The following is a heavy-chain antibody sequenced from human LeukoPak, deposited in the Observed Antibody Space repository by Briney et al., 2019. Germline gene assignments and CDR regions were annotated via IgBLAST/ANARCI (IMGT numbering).Heavy chain of an antibody. J-gene: IGHJ1*01. Sequence: GGSLRLSCAASGFTFSSYAMSWVRQAPGKGLEWVSAINNDGDSTYSAASVKGRFTVSRDNSKNTLYLQMNSLRAEDAAVYYWAQQVGYCSSGNCYFTYWGQGTLVTVSS. CDR3: AQQVGYCSSGNCYFTY. CDR1: GFTFSSYA. V-gene: IGHV3-23*01. CDR2: INNDGDST. D-gene: IGHD2-15*01.